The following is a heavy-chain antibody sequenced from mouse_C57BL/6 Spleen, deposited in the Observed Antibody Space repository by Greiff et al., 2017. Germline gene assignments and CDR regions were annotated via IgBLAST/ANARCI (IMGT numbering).Heavy chain of an antibody. CDR1: GYTFTSYW. J-gene: IGHJ4*01. D-gene: IGHD6-2*01. Sequence: QVQLKQPGAELVKPGASVKMSCKASGYTFTSYWITWVKQRPGQGLEWIGDIYPGSGSTNYNEKFKSKATLTVDTSSSTAYMQLSSLTSEDSAVYYCARSLPPYYAMDYWGQGTSVTVSS. V-gene: IGHV1-55*01. CDR2: IYPGSGST. CDR3: ARSLPPYYAMDY.